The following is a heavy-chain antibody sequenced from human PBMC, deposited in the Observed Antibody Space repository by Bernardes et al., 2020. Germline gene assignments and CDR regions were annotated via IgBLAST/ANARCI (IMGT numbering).Heavy chain of an antibody. CDR2: IHSSGGT. Sequence: SETLSLTCTVSGASLSGDNWSWIRQPPGKGLEWIGYIHSSGGTTYNDSLRSRLTILADTSKNQISLRLTSLTAADTAVYYCARALGIEATNWFDPWGQGILLTVSS. CDR1: GASLSGDN. CDR3: ARALGIEATNWFDP. D-gene: IGHD1-26*01. J-gene: IGHJ5*02. V-gene: IGHV4-59*01.